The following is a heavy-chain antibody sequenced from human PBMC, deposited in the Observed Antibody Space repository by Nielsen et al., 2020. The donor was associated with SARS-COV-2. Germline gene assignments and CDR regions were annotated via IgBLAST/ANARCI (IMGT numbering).Heavy chain of an antibody. Sequence: WIRQPPGKGLEYVSAISSNGGSTYYADSVKGRFTISRDNSKNTLYLQMSSLRAEDTAVYYCASGLSWSSGWHSRVSHYYGMAVWGQGTTVTVSS. CDR3: ASGLSWSSGWHSRVSHYYGMAV. D-gene: IGHD6-19*01. CDR2: ISSNGGST. J-gene: IGHJ6*02. V-gene: IGHV3-64D*09.